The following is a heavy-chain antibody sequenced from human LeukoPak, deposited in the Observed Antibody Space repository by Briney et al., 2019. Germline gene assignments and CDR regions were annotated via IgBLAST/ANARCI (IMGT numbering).Heavy chain of an antibody. CDR2: INHSGST. Sequence: PSETLSLTCAVYGGSFSGYYWSWIRQPPGKGLEWIGEINHSGSTNYNPSLKSRVTISVDTSRNQFSLKLSSVTAADTAVYYCARGVDSSGWYRSYYYYGMDVWGQGTTVTVSS. CDR1: GGSFSGYY. J-gene: IGHJ6*02. CDR3: ARGVDSSGWYRSYYYYGMDV. V-gene: IGHV4-34*01. D-gene: IGHD6-19*01.